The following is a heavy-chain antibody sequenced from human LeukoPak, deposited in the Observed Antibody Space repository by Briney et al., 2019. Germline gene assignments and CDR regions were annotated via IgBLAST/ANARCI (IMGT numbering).Heavy chain of an antibody. CDR2: INPSGGST. CDR3: ARGGPVMDSSGSPFDY. Sequence: ASVNVSCKASGNTFTSYYMHWVRQAPGQGLEWMGIINPSGGSTSYAQKFQGRVTMTRDMSTGTVNMELSSLRSEDTAVYYCARGGPVMDSSGSPFDYWGQGTLVTVSS. CDR1: GNTFTSYY. D-gene: IGHD3-22*01. V-gene: IGHV1-46*01. J-gene: IGHJ4*02.